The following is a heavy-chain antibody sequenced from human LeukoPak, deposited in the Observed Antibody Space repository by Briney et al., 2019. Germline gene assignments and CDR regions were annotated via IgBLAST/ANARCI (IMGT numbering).Heavy chain of an antibody. V-gene: IGHV4-59*01. CDR2: IYYGGTT. Sequence: SETLSLTCTVSGGSISSYYWSWIRQPPGKGLEWIGYIYYGGTTNYNPSLKSRVTISVDTSQNQFSLKLSSATAADTAVYYCARERGRSYGSVPYYYYYMDVWGKGTTVTVSS. CDR1: GGSISSYY. CDR3: ARERGRSYGSVPYYYYYMDV. J-gene: IGHJ6*03. D-gene: IGHD5-18*01.